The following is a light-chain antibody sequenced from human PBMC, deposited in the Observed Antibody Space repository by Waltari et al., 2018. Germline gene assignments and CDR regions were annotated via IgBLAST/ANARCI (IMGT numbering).Light chain of an antibody. J-gene: IGLJ2*01. Sequence: QSVLTQPPSTSGPPGQRVTISCSGSTSNIGTNPVTWYQLLPGTAPKTVIFANYHRPSGVPDRFSASKSGTSASLVISGLQSEDEADYFCATWDDSLSGRVFGGGTKVTVL. V-gene: IGLV1-44*01. CDR1: TSNIGTNP. CDR2: ANY. CDR3: ATWDDSLSGRV.